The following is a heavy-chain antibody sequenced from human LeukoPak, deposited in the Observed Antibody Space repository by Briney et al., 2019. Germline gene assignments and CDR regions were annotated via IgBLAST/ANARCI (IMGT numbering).Heavy chain of an antibody. CDR3: ARDEDPIAAHPNRFDP. CDR1: GFTFSSYA. Sequence: GRSLRLSCAASGFTFSSYAMHWVRQAPGKGLEWVAVISYDGSNKYYADSVKGRFTISRDNSKNTLYLQMNSLRAEDTAVYYCARDEDPIAAHPNRFDPWGQGTLVTVSS. J-gene: IGHJ5*02. D-gene: IGHD6-6*01. V-gene: IGHV3-30-3*01. CDR2: ISYDGSNK.